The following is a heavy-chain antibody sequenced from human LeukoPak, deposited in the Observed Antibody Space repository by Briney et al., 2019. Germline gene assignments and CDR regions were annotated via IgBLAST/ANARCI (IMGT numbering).Heavy chain of an antibody. Sequence: PGGSLRLSCAASGFTFSSYAMSWVRQAPGKGLEWVSGISGSGGSTYYADSVKGRFTISRDNSKNTLFLQMNSLRAEDTALYYCAKQKGGSYDDAFDIWGQGTMVTVSS. D-gene: IGHD1-26*01. CDR3: AKQKGGSYDDAFDI. CDR1: GFTFSSYA. J-gene: IGHJ3*02. V-gene: IGHV3-23*01. CDR2: ISGSGGST.